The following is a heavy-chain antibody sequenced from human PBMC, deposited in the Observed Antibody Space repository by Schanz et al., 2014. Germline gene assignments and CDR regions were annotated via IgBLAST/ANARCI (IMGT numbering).Heavy chain of an antibody. CDR3: AKSQYYGSGSYSDYYGVDV. Sequence: EVQLLESGGGLVQPRGSLRLSCAASRFTFSSYAMSWVRQAPGKGLEWVSALSGSGTSTYYADSVKGRFTISRDNSKNTLYLQMNSLRAEDTAVYFCAKSQYYGSGSYSDYYGVDVWGQGTTVTVSS. J-gene: IGHJ6*02. CDR1: RFTFSSYA. CDR2: LSGSGTST. V-gene: IGHV3-23*01. D-gene: IGHD3-10*01.